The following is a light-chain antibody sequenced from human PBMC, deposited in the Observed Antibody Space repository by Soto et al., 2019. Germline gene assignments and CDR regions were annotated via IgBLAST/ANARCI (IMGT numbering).Light chain of an antibody. V-gene: IGLV2-8*01. CDR3: ISYAGSNNLPVV. CDR2: DVT. J-gene: IGLJ2*01. Sequence: QSALTQPPSASGSPGQSVTISCTGTSSDVGGYHYVSWYQQHPGKAPKLMIYDVTKRPSGVPGRFSGSKSGNTASLTVSGLQAEDEPDYYCISYAGSNNLPVVFGGGTKLTVL. CDR1: SSDVGGYHY.